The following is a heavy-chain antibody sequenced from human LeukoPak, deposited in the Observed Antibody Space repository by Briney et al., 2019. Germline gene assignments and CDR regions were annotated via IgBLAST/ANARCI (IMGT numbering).Heavy chain of an antibody. J-gene: IGHJ4*02. Sequence: SETLSLTCTVSGGSISSYYWSWIRQPPGKGLEWIGNIYTSGSTNYNPSLKSRVTISVDTSKNQFSLKLSSVTAADTAVYYCARHSTVAGTRYWGQGTLVTVSS. CDR1: GGSISSYY. D-gene: IGHD6-19*01. V-gene: IGHV4-4*09. CDR3: ARHSTVAGTRY. CDR2: IYTSGST.